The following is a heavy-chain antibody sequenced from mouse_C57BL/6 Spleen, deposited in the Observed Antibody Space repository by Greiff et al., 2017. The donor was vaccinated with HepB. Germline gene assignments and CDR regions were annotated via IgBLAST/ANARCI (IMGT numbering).Heavy chain of an antibody. J-gene: IGHJ4*01. D-gene: IGHD1-1*01. Sequence: QVHVKQPGAELVRPGTSVKLSCKASGYTFTSYWMHWVKQRPGQGLEWIGVIDPSDSYTNYNQKFKGKATLTVDTSSSTAYMQLSSLTSEDSAVYYCAQGSSIYYAMDYWGQGTSVTVSS. V-gene: IGHV1-59*01. CDR3: AQGSSIYYAMDY. CDR1: GYTFTSYW. CDR2: IDPSDSYT.